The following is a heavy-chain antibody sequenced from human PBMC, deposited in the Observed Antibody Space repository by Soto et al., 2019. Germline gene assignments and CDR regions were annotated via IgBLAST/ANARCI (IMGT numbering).Heavy chain of an antibody. CDR1: GFTFSTHA. Sequence: PGGSLRLSCAASGFTFSTHAMSWVRQAPGKGLEWVAVISHDGSDKYYGDSVKGRFTISRDNSKNTLYMQMNSLRAEDTALYYCARVSRALRILTPDFDYWGQGTLVTVSS. D-gene: IGHD3-3*01. CDR2: ISHDGSDK. CDR3: ARVSRALRILTPDFDY. J-gene: IGHJ4*02. V-gene: IGHV3-30-3*01.